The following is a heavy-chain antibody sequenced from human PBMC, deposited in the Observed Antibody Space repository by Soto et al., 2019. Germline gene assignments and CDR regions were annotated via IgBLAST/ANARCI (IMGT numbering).Heavy chain of an antibody. Sequence: QVQLVESGGGVVQPGRSLRLSCAASGFTFSSYAMHWVRQAPGKGLEWVAVISYDGSNKYYADSVKGRFTISRDNSKNTLYLQMNSLRAEDTAVYYCARASHTGPYLLYYYGMDVWGQGTTVTVSS. V-gene: IGHV3-30-3*01. J-gene: IGHJ6*02. CDR2: ISYDGSNK. CDR3: ARASHTGPYLLYYYGMDV. D-gene: IGHD2-2*02. CDR1: GFTFSSYA.